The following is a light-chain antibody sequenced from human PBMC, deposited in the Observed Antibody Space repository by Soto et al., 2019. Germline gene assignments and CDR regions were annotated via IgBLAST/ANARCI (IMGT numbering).Light chain of an antibody. J-gene: IGKJ1*01. Sequence: DIQMTQSPSTLSASVGDRVTITCRASQTVSSWLAWYQQKPGKAPNLLIYKASSLESGVPSRFSGSGTGTEFTLTISSLQPDDFATYYCQQYKTFLGTFGQGTKVEI. CDR1: QTVSSW. CDR2: KAS. V-gene: IGKV1-5*03. CDR3: QQYKTFLGT.